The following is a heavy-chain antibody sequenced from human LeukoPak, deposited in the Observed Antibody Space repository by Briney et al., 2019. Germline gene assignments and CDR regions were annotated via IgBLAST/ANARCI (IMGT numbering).Heavy chain of an antibody. CDR3: ARRRRNYAVDS. J-gene: IGHJ5*01. D-gene: IGHD2-2*01. CDR1: GGSISSSDYY. V-gene: IGHV4-39*01. Sequence: SETLSLTCIVSGGSISSSDYYWGWIRLPPGKGLEWIGSMSSSGSSYYNPSLKSRVTISVDTSSNQFSLKMSSVAVVDTAVYYCARRRRNYAVDSWGQGTLVTVSS. CDR2: MSSSGSS.